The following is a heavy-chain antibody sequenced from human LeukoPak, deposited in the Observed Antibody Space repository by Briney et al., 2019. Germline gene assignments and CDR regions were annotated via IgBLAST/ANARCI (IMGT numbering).Heavy chain of an antibody. D-gene: IGHD3-3*01. CDR2: IYPDDSDS. Sequence: PGESLKISCKASGYSFDYYWFAWVRQMPGKGLEWMGIIYPDDSDSTYSPSFQGQVTISVDKSINTAYLQWSSLKASNTAIYYCARVGSVTNFGVVSYYFDYWGQGTLVTVSS. CDR3: ARVGSVTNFGVVSYYFDY. CDR1: GYSFDYYW. V-gene: IGHV5-51*01. J-gene: IGHJ4*02.